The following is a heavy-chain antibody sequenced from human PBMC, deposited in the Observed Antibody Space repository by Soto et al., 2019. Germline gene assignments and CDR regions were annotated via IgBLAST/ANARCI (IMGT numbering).Heavy chain of an antibody. J-gene: IGHJ4*02. Sequence: GGSLRLSCAASGFTFSSYDMNWVRQAPGKGLEWVSYLSSSGSTIYYADSVKGRFTISRDNAKNSLYLQMNSLRAEDTAVYYCARKYCSSTSCRLDYWGQGTLVTVSS. V-gene: IGHV3-48*03. CDR3: ARKYCSSTSCRLDY. CDR1: GFTFSSYD. D-gene: IGHD2-2*01. CDR2: LSSSGSTI.